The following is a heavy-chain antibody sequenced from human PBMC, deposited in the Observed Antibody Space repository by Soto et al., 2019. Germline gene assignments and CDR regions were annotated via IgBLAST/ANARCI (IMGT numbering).Heavy chain of an antibody. CDR3: ARDLRAAGRPGMDV. CDR2: IIPIVGTG. CDR1: GGSFSSYA. D-gene: IGHD6-13*01. Sequence: SVKVSCKASGGSFSSYAISWVRQAPGQGLEWVGGIIPIVGTGNYAQNFQGRVTITADESTSTAYMELSSLRSEDTAMYYCARDLRAAGRPGMDVWGQGTTVRVSS. V-gene: IGHV1-69*13. J-gene: IGHJ6*02.